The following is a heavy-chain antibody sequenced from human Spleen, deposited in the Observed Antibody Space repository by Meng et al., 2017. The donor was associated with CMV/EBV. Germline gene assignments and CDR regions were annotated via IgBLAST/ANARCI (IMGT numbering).Heavy chain of an antibody. D-gene: IGHD2-2*01. CDR3: ARGAGVVVPAAISDY. CDR1: GFTFSSYS. J-gene: IGHJ4*02. CDR2: ISSSSSYI. V-gene: IGHV3-21*01. Sequence: SGFTFSSYSMNWVRQSPGKGLEWVSSISSSSSYIYYADSVKGRFTISRDNAKNSLYLQMNSLRAEDTAVYYSARGAGVVVPAAISDYWGQGTLVTVSS.